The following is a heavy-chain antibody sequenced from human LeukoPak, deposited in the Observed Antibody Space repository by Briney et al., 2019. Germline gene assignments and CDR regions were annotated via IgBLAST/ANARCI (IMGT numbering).Heavy chain of an antibody. V-gene: IGHV4-34*01. J-gene: IGHJ3*02. CDR2: INHSEST. Sequence: SETLSLTCAVYGGSFSGYYWSWIRQPPGKGLEWIGEINHSESTNYNPSLKSRVTISVDTSKNQFSLKLSSVTAADTAVYYCARHKYSSGWPPEGAFDIWGQGTMVTVSS. D-gene: IGHD6-19*01. CDR1: GGSFSGYY. CDR3: ARHKYSSGWPPEGAFDI.